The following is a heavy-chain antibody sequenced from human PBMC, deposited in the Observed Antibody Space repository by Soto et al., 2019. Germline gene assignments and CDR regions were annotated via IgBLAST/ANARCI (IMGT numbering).Heavy chain of an antibody. J-gene: IGHJ4*02. CDR1: GGSFSGYY. CDR3: AREVGYCSGGSCHIYFDY. V-gene: IGHV4-34*01. D-gene: IGHD2-15*01. CDR2: INHSGST. Sequence: SSETLSLTCAVYGGSFSGYYWSWIRQPPGKGLEWIGEINHSGSTNYNPSLKSRVTISVDTSKNQFSLKLSSVTAADTAVYYCAREVGYCSGGSCHIYFDYWGQGTLVTVSS.